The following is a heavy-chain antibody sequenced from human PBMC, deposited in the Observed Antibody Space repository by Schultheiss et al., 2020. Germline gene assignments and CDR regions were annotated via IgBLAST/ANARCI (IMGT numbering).Heavy chain of an antibody. J-gene: IGHJ4*02. Sequence: GGSLRLSCAASGFTFSSYGMHWVRQAPGKGLEWVAVISSDGSNKYYADSVNGRLTISRDNSKNTLYLQMNSLRAEDTAVYFCAKDRDWWLVEFDYWGQGTLVTVSS. V-gene: IGHV3-30*19. CDR3: AKDRDWWLVEFDY. D-gene: IGHD6-19*01. CDR2: ISSDGSNK. CDR1: GFTFSSYG.